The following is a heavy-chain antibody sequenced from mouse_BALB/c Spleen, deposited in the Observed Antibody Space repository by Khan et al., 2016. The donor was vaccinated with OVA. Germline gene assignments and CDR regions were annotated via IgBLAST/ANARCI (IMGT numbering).Heavy chain of an antibody. CDR2: INPSNGRT. J-gene: IGHJ2*01. V-gene: IGHV1S81*02. Sequence: QVQLQQPGAELVKPGASVKLSCKASGYTFTSYWMHWVKQRPGQGLEWIGEINPSNGRTNYNEKFKSKATLTVDKSSSTPYMQLSSPTSEDSAVYYCARVITRDYWGQGTTLRVSS. D-gene: IGHD6-1*01. CDR3: ARVITRDY. CDR1: GYTFTSYW.